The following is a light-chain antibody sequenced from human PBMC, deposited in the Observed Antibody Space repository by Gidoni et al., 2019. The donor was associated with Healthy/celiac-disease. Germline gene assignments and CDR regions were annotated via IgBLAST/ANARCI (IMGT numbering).Light chain of an antibody. Sequence: EIVMTQSPATLSVSPGERATLPCRASQSVSSNLAWYQQKPGQAPRHLIYGASTRATGIPARFSGSGSGTEFTLTISGLQSEDFAVYYCQQYNNWPPRVTFGPGTKVDIK. CDR2: GAS. V-gene: IGKV3-15*01. J-gene: IGKJ3*01. CDR3: QQYNNWPPRVT. CDR1: QSVSSN.